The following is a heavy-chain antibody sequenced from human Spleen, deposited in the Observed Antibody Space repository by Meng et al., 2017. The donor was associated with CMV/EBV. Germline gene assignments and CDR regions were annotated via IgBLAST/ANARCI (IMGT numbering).Heavy chain of an antibody. J-gene: IGHJ5*02. CDR1: GGSISSSSYY. CDR2: IYFSGST. Sequence: SETLSLTCTVSGGSISSSSYYWGWIRQPPGKGLEWIGYIYFSGSTNYNPSLRSRVTISADMSKNQFSLKLTSVTAADTAVYYCARDQEYNWNREGPSWFDPWGQGTLVTVSS. V-gene: IGHV4-61*05. D-gene: IGHD1/OR15-1a*01. CDR3: ARDQEYNWNREGPSWFDP.